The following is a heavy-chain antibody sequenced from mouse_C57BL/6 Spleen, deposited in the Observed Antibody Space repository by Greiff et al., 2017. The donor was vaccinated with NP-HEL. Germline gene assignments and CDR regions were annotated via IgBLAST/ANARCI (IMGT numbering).Heavy chain of an antibody. CDR3: ARDDYGPDY. Sequence: QVHVKQSGAELARPGASVKLSCKASGYNFTTYGISWVKQRTGQGLEWIGEIYPRSGNTYYNEKFKGKATLTADKSSSTAYMELRSLTSEDSAVYFCARDDYGPDYWGQGTTLTVSS. CDR2: IYPRSGNT. D-gene: IGHD2-4*01. V-gene: IGHV1-81*01. CDR1: GYNFTTYG. J-gene: IGHJ2*01.